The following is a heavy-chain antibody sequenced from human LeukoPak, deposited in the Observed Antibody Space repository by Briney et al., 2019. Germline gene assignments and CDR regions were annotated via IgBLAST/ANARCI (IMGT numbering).Heavy chain of an antibody. CDR2: ISGSGST. J-gene: IGHJ4*02. D-gene: IGHD3-10*02. V-gene: IGHV3-23*01. CDR1: GFTFSSYA. CDR3: ATTFGELLSPYFDY. Sequence: GGSLRLSCAASGFTFSSYAVSWVRQAPGKGLEWVSAISGSGSTYYADSVKGRFTISRDNSKNTLYLQMNSLRAEDTAVYYCATTFGELLSPYFDYWGQGTLVTVSS.